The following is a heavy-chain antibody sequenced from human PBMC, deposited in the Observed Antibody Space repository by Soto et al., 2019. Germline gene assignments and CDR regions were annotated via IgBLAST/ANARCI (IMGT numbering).Heavy chain of an antibody. CDR1: GFTFSSYA. V-gene: IGHV3-23*01. D-gene: IGHD3-10*01. CDR2: ISGSGGST. Sequence: EVQLLESGGGLVQPGGSLRLSCAASGFTFSSYAMSWVRQAPGKGLEWVSAISGSGGSTYYADSVKGRFTISRDNSKNTLYLQINSLRAEDTAVYYCAKAYGSGSYYNYYWGQGTLVTVSS. CDR3: AKAYGSGSYYNYY. J-gene: IGHJ4*02.